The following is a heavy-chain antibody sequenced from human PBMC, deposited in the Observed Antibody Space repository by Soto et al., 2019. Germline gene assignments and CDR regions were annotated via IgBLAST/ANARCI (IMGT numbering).Heavy chain of an antibody. CDR1: GFTASSNY. CDR3: TRGNCGGDCYPFDH. V-gene: IGHV3-53*01. Sequence: EVQLVESGGGLIQPGGSLRLSCAASGFTASSNYMTWVRQAPGKGLEWVSVIYSGGSTYYADSVKGRVTISRDNSKNTLYLQMNSLRAEDTAVYYCTRGNCGGDCYPFDHWGQGTLVTVSS. CDR2: IYSGGST. D-gene: IGHD2-21*02. J-gene: IGHJ4*02.